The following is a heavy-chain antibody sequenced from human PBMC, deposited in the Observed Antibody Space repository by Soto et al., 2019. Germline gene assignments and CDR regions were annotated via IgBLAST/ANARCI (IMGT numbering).Heavy chain of an antibody. V-gene: IGHV4-34*01. D-gene: IGHD2-2*01. CDR2: INHSGST. CDR3: ARAYNHVVVPAATRTKWFDP. J-gene: IGHJ5*02. Sequence: PSETLSLTCAVYGGSFSGYYWSWIRQPPGKGLEWIGEINHSGSTNYNPSLKSRVTISVDTSKNQFSLKLSSVTAADTAVYYCARAYNHVVVPAATRTKWFDPWGQGTLVTVSS. CDR1: GGSFSGYY.